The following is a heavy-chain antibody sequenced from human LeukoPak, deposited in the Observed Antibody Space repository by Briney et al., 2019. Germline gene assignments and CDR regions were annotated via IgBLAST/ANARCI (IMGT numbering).Heavy chain of an antibody. Sequence: SETLSLTCTVSGGSISSYYWSWIRQPAGKGLEWIGRIYTSGSTNYNPSLKSRVTISVDTSKNQFSLKLSSVTAADTAVYYCARVRIAAAGTPYYYYYMDVWGKGTTVTVSS. V-gene: IGHV4-4*07. CDR3: ARVRIAAAGTPYYYYYMDV. CDR1: GGSISSYY. D-gene: IGHD6-13*01. J-gene: IGHJ6*03. CDR2: IYTSGST.